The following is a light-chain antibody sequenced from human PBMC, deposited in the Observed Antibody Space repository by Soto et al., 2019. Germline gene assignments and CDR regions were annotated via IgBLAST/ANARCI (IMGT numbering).Light chain of an antibody. CDR1: QSVLYSSNNKTY. CDR3: HQYESTPPT. CDR2: WAS. J-gene: IGKJ2*01. Sequence: DIVMTQSPDSLSVSLGERATINCKSSQSVLYSSNNKTYLAWYQQRPGQPPKLLIYWASPRESGVPDRFSGSGSGTDFTLTITSLPAEDVAVYYCHQYESTPPTFGQGNKLEIK. V-gene: IGKV4-1*01.